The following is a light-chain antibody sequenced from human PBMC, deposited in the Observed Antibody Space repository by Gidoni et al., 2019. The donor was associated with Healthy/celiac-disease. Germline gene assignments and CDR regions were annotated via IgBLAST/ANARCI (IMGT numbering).Light chain of an antibody. V-gene: IGLV2-14*01. CDR2: EFS. J-gene: IGLJ2*01. CDR1: SSDVGGYNY. CDR3: SSYTSSSTYVV. Sequence: QSALTQPASVSGSPGQSITIYCTGTSSDVGGYNYVSWYQQHPGKAPKLMIYEFSNRPSGVSNRFSGSKSGNTASLTISGLQAEDEADYYCSSYTSSSTYVVFGGGTKLTVL.